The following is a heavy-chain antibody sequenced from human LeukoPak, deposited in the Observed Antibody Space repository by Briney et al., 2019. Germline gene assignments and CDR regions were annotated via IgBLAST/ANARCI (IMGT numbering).Heavy chain of an antibody. V-gene: IGHV4-59*01. J-gene: IGHJ5*02. CDR2: IYYSGST. D-gene: IGHD6-6*01. Sequence: SETLSLTCTVSGGSISSYYWIWIRQPPGKGLEWIGYIYYSGSTNYNPSLKSRVTISADTSKNQSSLKLSSVTAADTPMYHCPRGRPLFDNWFDPCGQGTLVTVPS. CDR3: PRGRPLFDNWFDP. CDR1: GGSISSYY.